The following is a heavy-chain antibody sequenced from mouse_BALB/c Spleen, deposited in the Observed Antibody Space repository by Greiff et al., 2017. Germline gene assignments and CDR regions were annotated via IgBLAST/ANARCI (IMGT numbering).Heavy chain of an antibody. Sequence: EVKLVESGGGLVKPGGSLKLSCAASGFTFSSYAMSWVRQTPEKRLEWVASISSGGSTYYPDSVKGRFTISRDNARNILYLQMSSLRSEDTAMYYCARGGLLLRLTYAMDYWGQGTSVTVSS. D-gene: IGHD1-1*01. V-gene: IGHV5-6-5*01. CDR1: GFTFSSYA. CDR2: ISSGGST. J-gene: IGHJ4*01. CDR3: ARGGLLLRLTYAMDY.